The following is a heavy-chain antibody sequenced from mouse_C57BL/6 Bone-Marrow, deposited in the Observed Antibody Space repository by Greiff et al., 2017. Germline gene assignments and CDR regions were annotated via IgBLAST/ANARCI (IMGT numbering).Heavy chain of an antibody. D-gene: IGHD1-1*01. CDR2: ISNGGGST. Sequence: EVQLVESGGGLVQPGGSLKLSCAASGFTFSDYYMYWVRQTPEKRLEWVAYISNGGGSTYYPDTVKGRFTISRDDAKNTLYLQMSRLKSEDTAMYYCARQRGHYYGSSYFDYWGQGTTLTVSS. V-gene: IGHV5-12*01. CDR3: ARQRGHYYGSSYFDY. J-gene: IGHJ2*01. CDR1: GFTFSDYY.